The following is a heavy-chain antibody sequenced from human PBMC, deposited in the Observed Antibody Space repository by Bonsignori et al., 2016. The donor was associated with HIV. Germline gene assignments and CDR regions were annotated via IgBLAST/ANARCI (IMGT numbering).Heavy chain of an antibody. CDR1: GRPITNYY. D-gene: IGHD4-11*01. V-gene: IGHV4-59*01. CDR3: ARHDYRFFEY. J-gene: IGHJ4*02. CDR2: VYFTGST. Sequence: SETLSLTCTVSGRPITNYYWGWIRQPPGKGLERIGYVYFTGSTSYHPSVKNRVTISLDTSKNQFSLNLTSVTAADTAVYYCARHDYRFFEYWGQGILVTVSS.